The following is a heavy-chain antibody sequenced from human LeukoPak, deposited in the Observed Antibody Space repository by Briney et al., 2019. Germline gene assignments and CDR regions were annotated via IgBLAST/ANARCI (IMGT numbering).Heavy chain of an antibody. CDR2: VYHTGSA. Sequence: SETLSLTCAVSGYSISSEYFWGWIRQFPGKGLEWIASVYHTGSAYYSPSPKSRIIISVDTSKNQFSLKLTSATAADTAVYYCAASGSGTYRTFDYWGQGTLVTVSS. V-gene: IGHV4-38-2*01. D-gene: IGHD3-10*01. J-gene: IGHJ4*02. CDR3: AASGSGTYRTFDY. CDR1: GYSISSEYF.